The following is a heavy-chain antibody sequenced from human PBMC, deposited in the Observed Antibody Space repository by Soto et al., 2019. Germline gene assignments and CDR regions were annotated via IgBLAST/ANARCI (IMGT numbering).Heavy chain of an antibody. J-gene: IGHJ3*02. D-gene: IGHD2-21*02. Sequence: GGSLRLSCAASGFTFSSYSMNWVRQAPGKGLEWVSYISSSSSTIYYADSVKGRFTIYRDNAKNSLYLQMNSLRDEDTAVYYCARDLYCGGACEAPDAFDIWGQGTMVTVSS. CDR1: GFTFSSYS. CDR3: ARDLYCGGACEAPDAFDI. V-gene: IGHV3-48*02. CDR2: ISSSSSTI.